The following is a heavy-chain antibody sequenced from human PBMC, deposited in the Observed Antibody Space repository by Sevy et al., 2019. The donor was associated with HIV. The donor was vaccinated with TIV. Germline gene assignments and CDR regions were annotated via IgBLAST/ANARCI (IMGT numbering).Heavy chain of an antibody. D-gene: IGHD3-3*01. V-gene: IGHV3-53*01. J-gene: IGHJ4*02. Sequence: GGSLRLSCAASGFAVSSNFMSWVRQAPGKGLEWVSVIYIGGSTYYADSVKGRFTISRVNSKNTLYLQMNSLRAEDTAVYYCARGKNISDYYGSFDYWGQGTLVTVSS. CDR1: GFAVSSNF. CDR3: ARGKNISDYYGSFDY. CDR2: IYIGGST.